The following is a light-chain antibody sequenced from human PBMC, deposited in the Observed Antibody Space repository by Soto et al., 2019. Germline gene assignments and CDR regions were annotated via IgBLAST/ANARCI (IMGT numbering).Light chain of an antibody. Sequence: SVLTQPASVSGSPGQSITTSCTGTSSDVGGYNYVSWYQQYPGKAPKVMIYDVTNRPSGVSNRFSGSRSGNTASLTISGLQAEDEDDYYCCSFKTSSTYVFGTGTKVTV. J-gene: IGLJ1*01. V-gene: IGLV2-14*01. CDR3: CSFKTSSTYV. CDR1: SSDVGGYNY. CDR2: DVT.